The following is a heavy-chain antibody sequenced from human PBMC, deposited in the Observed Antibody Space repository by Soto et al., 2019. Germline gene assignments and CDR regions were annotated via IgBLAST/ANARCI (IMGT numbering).Heavy chain of an antibody. CDR3: AKEFLLWFGELLFGFDY. Sequence: PGGSLRLSCAASGFTFSSYAMSWVRQAPGKGLEWVSAISGSGGSTYYADSVKGRFTISRDNSKNTLYLQMNSLRAEDTAVYYCAKEFLLWFGELLFGFDYWGQGTLVTVSS. CDR1: GFTFSSYA. D-gene: IGHD3-10*01. V-gene: IGHV3-23*01. CDR2: ISGSGGST. J-gene: IGHJ4*02.